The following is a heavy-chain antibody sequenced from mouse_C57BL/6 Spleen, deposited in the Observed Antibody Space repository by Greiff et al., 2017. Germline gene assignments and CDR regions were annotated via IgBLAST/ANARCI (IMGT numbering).Heavy chain of an antibody. Sequence: VHVKQSGPELVKPGASVKISCKASGYTFTDYYMNWVKQSPGKSLEWIGVINPNNGGTSYNQKLKGKATLTVDNTSSTAYMELRSLTSEDTSVYYCARSYTPLNPFAYWGQGTLVTVSA. CDR3: ARSYTPLNPFAY. J-gene: IGHJ3*01. V-gene: IGHV1-26*01. CDR1: GYTFTDYY. CDR2: INPNNGGT. D-gene: IGHD1-1*01.